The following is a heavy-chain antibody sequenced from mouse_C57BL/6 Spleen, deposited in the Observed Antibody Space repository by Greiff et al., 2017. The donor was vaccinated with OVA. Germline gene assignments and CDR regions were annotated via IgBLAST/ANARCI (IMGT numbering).Heavy chain of an antibody. CDR3: ASPYDYDGTFGY. Sequence: EVQLQESGGGLVKPGGSLKLSCAASGFTFSDYGMHWVRQAPEKGLEWVAYISSGSSTIYYADTVKGRFTISRDNAKNTLFLQMTSLRSEDTAMYYCASPYDYDGTFGYWGQGTTLTVSS. CDR1: GFTFSDYG. V-gene: IGHV5-17*01. J-gene: IGHJ2*01. D-gene: IGHD2-4*01. CDR2: ISSGSSTI.